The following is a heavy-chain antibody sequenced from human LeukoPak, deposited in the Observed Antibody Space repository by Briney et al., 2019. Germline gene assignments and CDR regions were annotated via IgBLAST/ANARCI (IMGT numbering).Heavy chain of an antibody. CDR1: GFTFSSYA. V-gene: IGHV3-21*01. CDR2: ISSSSSYI. D-gene: IGHD5-18*01. J-gene: IGHJ4*02. CDR3: ARGISYGPPFDY. Sequence: AGGSLRLSCAASGFTFSSYAMSWVRQAPGKGLEWVSSISSSSSYIYYADSVKGRFTISRDNAKNSLYLQMNSLRAEDTAVYYCARGISYGPPFDYWGQGTLVTVSS.